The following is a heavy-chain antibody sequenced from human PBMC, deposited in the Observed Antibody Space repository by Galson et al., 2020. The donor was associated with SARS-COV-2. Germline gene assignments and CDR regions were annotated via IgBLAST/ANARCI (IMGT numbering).Heavy chain of an antibody. CDR2: INSDGSST. J-gene: IGHJ6*02. D-gene: IGHD3-22*01. CDR1: GFTFSSYW. CDR3: AREGGYYYYVSSGYFFRSYGMDV. V-gene: IGHV3-74*01. Sequence: GGSLSLSCAASGFTFSSYWMPWVRHAPGKGLVWVSRINSDGSSTSYAASVKARFTISRDNAKNTLYLQMNSLRAEDTAGYYCAREGGYYYYVSSGYFFRSYGMDVWGQGSRVTASS.